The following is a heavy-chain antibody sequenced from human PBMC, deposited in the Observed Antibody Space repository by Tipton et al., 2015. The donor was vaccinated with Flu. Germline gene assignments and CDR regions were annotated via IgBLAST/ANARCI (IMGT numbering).Heavy chain of an antibody. Sequence: TLSLTCTVSGGSISSGSYYWSWIRQPAGKGLEWLGRIYTSGSTNYNPSLKSRVTISVDTSKNQFSLKLSSVTAADTAVYYCARLSGSYALDYWGQGTLVTVSS. CDR2: IYTSGST. CDR3: ARLSGSYALDY. V-gene: IGHV4-61*02. D-gene: IGHD1-26*01. CDR1: GGSISSGSYY. J-gene: IGHJ4*02.